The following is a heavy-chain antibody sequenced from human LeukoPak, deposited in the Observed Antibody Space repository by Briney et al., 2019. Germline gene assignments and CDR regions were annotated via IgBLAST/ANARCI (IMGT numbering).Heavy chain of an antibody. J-gene: IGHJ4*02. D-gene: IGHD3-9*01. CDR3: TTDRTPRYFDWPRFDY. Sequence: GGSLRLSCAASGFTFSIYWMTWVRQAPGKGLEWVGRIKSKTDGGTTDYAAPVKGRFTISRDDSKNTLYLQMNSLKTEDTAVYYCTTDRTPRYFDWPRFDYWGQGTLVTVSS. CDR2: IKSKTDGGTT. CDR1: GFTFSIYW. V-gene: IGHV3-15*01.